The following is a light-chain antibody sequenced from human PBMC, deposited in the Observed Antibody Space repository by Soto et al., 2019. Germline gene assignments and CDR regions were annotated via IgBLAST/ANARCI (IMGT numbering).Light chain of an antibody. J-gene: IGKJ1*01. V-gene: IGKV3D-15*01. CDR3: LQYSHWPQT. Sequence: EILMTQSPATLSVSPGERANLFCRASQSVFSNFAWYQQKPGQAPRLLLYGASTRATAIPARFSGSGSGTEFTLTISSLQSEDFAVYYCLQYSHWPQTFGQGTRVEIK. CDR2: GAS. CDR1: QSVFSN.